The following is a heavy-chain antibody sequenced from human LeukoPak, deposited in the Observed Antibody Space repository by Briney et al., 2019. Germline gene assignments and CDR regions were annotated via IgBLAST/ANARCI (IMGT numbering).Heavy chain of an antibody. V-gene: IGHV3-21*01. CDR2: ISSSSSYI. D-gene: IGHD3-22*01. J-gene: IGHJ4*02. CDR3: ARDRRDSSGYPYYFDY. Sequence: GGSLRLSCAASGFTFSSYSMNWVRQAPGKGLEWVPSISSSSSYIYYADSVKGRFTISRDNAKNSLYLQMNSLRAEDTAVYYCARDRRDSSGYPYYFDYWGQGTLVTVSS. CDR1: GFTFSSYS.